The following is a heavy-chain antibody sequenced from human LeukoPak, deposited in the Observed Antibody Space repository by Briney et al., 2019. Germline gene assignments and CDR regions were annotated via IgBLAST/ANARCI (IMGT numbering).Heavy chain of an antibody. V-gene: IGHV1-69*06. J-gene: IGHJ4*01. CDR2: IIPFFGTT. CDR3: ARAYYHGSGSYYFFDY. D-gene: IGHD3-10*01. Sequence: ASVKVSCKTSGSTFSKYAFGWVRQTPGQGLEWMGSIIPFFGTTDYAQKLQGRVTITADKSTNTAYMELSSLRSEDTAVYYCARAYYHGSGSYYFFDYWGHGTLVTVSS. CDR1: GSTFSKYA.